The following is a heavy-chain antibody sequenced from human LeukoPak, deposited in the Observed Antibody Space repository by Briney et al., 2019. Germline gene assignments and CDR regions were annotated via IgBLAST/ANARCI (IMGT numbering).Heavy chain of an antibody. CDR3: AKDSGAAAVLGVQQ. V-gene: IGHV3-30*02. J-gene: IGHJ1*01. CDR2: IRYDGSNK. D-gene: IGHD6-13*01. Sequence: GGSLRLSCAASGFTFSSYGMHWVRQAPGKGLEWVAFIRYDGSNKYYADSVKGRFTISRDNSKNTLYLQMNSLRAEDTALYYCAKDSGAAAVLGVQQWGQGTLVTVSS. CDR1: GFTFSSYG.